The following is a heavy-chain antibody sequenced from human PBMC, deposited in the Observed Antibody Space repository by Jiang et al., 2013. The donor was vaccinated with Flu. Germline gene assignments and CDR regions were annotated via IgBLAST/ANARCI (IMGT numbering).Heavy chain of an antibody. CDR2: VYHTGAT. V-gene: IGHV4-59*08. Sequence: LLKPSETLSLTCTVSGGSMGNYYWSWVRQTPGKGLEWIGDVYHTGATNYNPSLKSRVTISVDTSKNQFFLRRRSVTAADTAVYFCARQASSSWFRGMDVWGQGTTVIVSS. CDR3: ARQASSSWFRGMDV. CDR1: GGSMGNYY. J-gene: IGHJ6*02. D-gene: IGHD6-19*01.